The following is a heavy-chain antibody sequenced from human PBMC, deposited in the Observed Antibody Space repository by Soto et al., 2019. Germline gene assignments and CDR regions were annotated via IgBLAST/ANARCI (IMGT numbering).Heavy chain of an antibody. V-gene: IGHV4-59*08. CDR2: IYYSGST. CDR3: ARSAPSIVVVPAALDY. Sequence: SETLSLTCTVSGGSISSYYWSWIRQPPGKGLEWIGYIYYSGSTNYNPSLKSRVTISVDTSKNQFSLKLSSVTAADTAVYYCARSAPSIVVVPAALDYWGQGTLVTVSS. D-gene: IGHD2-2*01. CDR1: GGSISSYY. J-gene: IGHJ4*02.